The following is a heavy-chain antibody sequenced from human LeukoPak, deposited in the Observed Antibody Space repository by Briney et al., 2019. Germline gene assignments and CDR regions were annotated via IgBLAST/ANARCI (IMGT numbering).Heavy chain of an antibody. CDR2: IWYDGSNK. J-gene: IGHJ6*02. Sequence: GGSLRLSCAASGFTFSSYGMHWVRQAPGKGLEWVAVIWYDGSNKYYADSVKGRFTISRDNSKNTLYLQMNSLRAEDTAMYYCAKDFLRDGGSYFYYYYYGMDVWGQGTTVTVSS. D-gene: IGHD1-26*01. CDR3: AKDFLRDGGSYFYYYYYGMDV. CDR1: GFTFSSYG. V-gene: IGHV3-30*02.